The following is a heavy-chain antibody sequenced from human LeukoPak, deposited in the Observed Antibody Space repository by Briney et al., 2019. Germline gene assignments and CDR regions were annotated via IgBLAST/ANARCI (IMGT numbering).Heavy chain of an antibody. CDR3: ARDYRDGYGMDV. CDR1: GYTFTGYY. D-gene: IGHD5-24*01. J-gene: IGHJ6*02. CDR2: INPNNGGT. Sequence: ASVKVSCKASGYTFTGYYIHWVRQAPGQGLEWMGWINPNNGGTNYGQKFQGRVSFTRDTSISTAYMGLSRLRSDDTAMYYCARDYRDGYGMDVWGQGTTVIVSS. V-gene: IGHV1-2*02.